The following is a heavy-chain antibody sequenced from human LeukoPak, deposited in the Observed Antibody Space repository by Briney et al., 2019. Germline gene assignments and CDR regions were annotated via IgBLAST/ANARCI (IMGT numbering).Heavy chain of an antibody. Sequence: PSETLSLTCTVSGGSISSHYWSWIRQPPGKGLEWIGYIYYSGSTNYNPSLKSRVTISVDTSKNQFSLKLSSVTAADMAVYYCARVGGTVAGTLPYNWFDPWGQGTLVTVSS. V-gene: IGHV4-59*11. CDR3: ARVGGTVAGTLPYNWFDP. CDR1: GGSISSHY. J-gene: IGHJ5*02. D-gene: IGHD6-19*01. CDR2: IYYSGST.